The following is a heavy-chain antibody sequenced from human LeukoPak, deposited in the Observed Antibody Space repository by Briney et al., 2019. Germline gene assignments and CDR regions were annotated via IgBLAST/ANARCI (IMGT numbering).Heavy chain of an antibody. Sequence: ASVKVFCKASGYTFTGYYMHWVRQVPGQGLEWMGWINPNSGGTNYAQKFQGRVTITRNTSISTAYLQWSSLKASDTAMYYCAGTEDIVSAFDIWGQGTMVTVSS. CDR3: AGTEDIVSAFDI. V-gene: IGHV1-2*02. CDR2: INPNSGGT. J-gene: IGHJ3*02. CDR1: GYTFTGYY. D-gene: IGHD2-15*01.